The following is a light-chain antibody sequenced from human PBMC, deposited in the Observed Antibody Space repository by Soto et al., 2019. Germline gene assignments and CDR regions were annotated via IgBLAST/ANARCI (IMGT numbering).Light chain of an antibody. J-gene: IGLJ1*01. CDR2: GVT. CDR3: SSYTSASTLLYL. V-gene: IGLV2-14*01. Sequence: QSALTQPASVSGSPGQSITISCTGTSSDVGGYNDVSWYQQHPGIAPKLLIYGVTNRPSGVSTRFSRSKSGNTASLTIPGLQAEEEADYHCSSYTSASTLLYLFGTGTKVTVL. CDR1: SSDVGGYND.